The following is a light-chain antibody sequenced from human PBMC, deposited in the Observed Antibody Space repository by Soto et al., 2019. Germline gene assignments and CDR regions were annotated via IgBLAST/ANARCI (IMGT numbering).Light chain of an antibody. CDR2: DVS. J-gene: IGLJ1*01. Sequence: QSALTQPASVSGSPGQSITISCTGTSSDVGGYNYVSWYQQLPGKAPKLMIYDVSNRPSGVSNRFSGSKSGNTASLTISGLSAEDEADYYCSSYTSSSFGVFGTGTKLTVL. CDR1: SSDVGGYNY. CDR3: SSYTSSSFGV. V-gene: IGLV2-14*01.